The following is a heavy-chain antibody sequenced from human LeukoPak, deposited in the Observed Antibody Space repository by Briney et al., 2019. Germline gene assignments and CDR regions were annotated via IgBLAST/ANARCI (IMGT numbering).Heavy chain of an antibody. D-gene: IGHD2-2*02. Sequence: GRSLRLSCAASGFTFSIYAMHWVRQAPGKGLEWVAVISYDGSNKYYADSVKGRFTISRDNSKNTLYLQMNSLRAEDTAVYYCARAAEYCSSTSCYTDLDYWGQGTLVTVSS. V-gene: IGHV3-30-3*01. CDR1: GFTFSIYA. CDR2: ISYDGSNK. J-gene: IGHJ4*02. CDR3: ARAAEYCSSTSCYTDLDY.